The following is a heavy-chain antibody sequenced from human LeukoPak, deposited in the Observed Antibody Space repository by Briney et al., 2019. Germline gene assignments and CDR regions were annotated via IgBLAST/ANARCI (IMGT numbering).Heavy chain of an antibody. CDR2: ISGRGGST. Sequence: GGSLRLSCAASGFTFSSYAMSWVRQAPGKGLEWVSAISGRGGSTYYADSVKGRFTISRDNSKNTLYLQMNSLRAEDTAVYYCARDSHSGSYYRLDYWGQGTLVTVSS. V-gene: IGHV3-23*01. J-gene: IGHJ4*02. CDR1: GFTFSSYA. CDR3: ARDSHSGSYYRLDY. D-gene: IGHD1-26*01.